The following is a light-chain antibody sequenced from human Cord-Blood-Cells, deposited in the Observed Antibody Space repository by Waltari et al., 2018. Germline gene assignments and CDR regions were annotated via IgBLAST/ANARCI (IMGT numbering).Light chain of an antibody. V-gene: IGKV1-39*01. Sequence: DIQITQSPSSLSASVGDRVTITSRASQSISSYLNWYQQKPGKAPKLLIYAASSLQSGVPSRFSGSGSGTDYTLTISSLQPQDYVANYCQQNYSTPMYSFGQGTKLEIK. J-gene: IGKJ2*03. CDR1: QSISSY. CDR3: QQNYSTPMYS. CDR2: AAS.